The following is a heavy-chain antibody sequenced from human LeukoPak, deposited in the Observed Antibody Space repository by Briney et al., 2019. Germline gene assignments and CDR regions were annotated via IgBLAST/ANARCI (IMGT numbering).Heavy chain of an antibody. Sequence: SETLSLTCTVSGGSISSDYWSWIRQPPGKGLEWIGYIYYIGSTNYNPSLKSRITISVDTSKSHFSLKLSSVTAADTAVYYCASRVGALDYWGQGTLVTVSS. V-gene: IGHV4-59*01. CDR3: ASRVGALDY. J-gene: IGHJ4*02. CDR1: GGSISSDY. D-gene: IGHD1-26*01. CDR2: IYYIGST.